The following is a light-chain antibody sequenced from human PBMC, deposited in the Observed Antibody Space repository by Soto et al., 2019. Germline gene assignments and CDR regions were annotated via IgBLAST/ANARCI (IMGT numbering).Light chain of an antibody. CDR3: SSYTSGSTYV. CDR2: EVS. V-gene: IGLV2-14*01. CDR1: SSDVGGYRY. J-gene: IGLJ1*01. Sequence: QSVLTQPASVSGSPGQSITISCTGTSSDVGGYRYVSWYQQHPGKAPKLMICEVSNRPSGISNRFSGSKSGNTASLTISGLQAEDEADYYCSSYTSGSTYVFGTGTKVTVL.